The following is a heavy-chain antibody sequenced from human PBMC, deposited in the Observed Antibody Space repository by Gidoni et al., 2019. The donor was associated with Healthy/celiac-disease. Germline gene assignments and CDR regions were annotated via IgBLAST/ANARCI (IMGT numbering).Heavy chain of an antibody. CDR1: GYSFTSYW. J-gene: IGHJ4*02. CDR3: ARRKGSDPKLNPLDY. V-gene: IGHV5-10-1*01. Sequence: EVQLVQSGAEVKKPGESLRISWQGSGYSFTSYWINWARQMPGKGLEWMGWIDPTDSYTNYSPSFQGHVTISADKSISTAYLQWSSLKASDTAMYYCARRKGSDPKLNPLDYWGQGTLVTVSS. D-gene: IGHD3-10*01. CDR2: IDPTDSYT.